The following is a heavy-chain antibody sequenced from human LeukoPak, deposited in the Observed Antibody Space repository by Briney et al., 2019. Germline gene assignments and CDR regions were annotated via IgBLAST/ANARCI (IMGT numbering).Heavy chain of an antibody. CDR3: ARSDGNYFDY. CDR2: IYYSGST. CDR1: GYSISSGYY. Sequence: SETLSLTCTVSGYSISSGYYWGWIRQPPGKGLEWIGYIYYSGSTNYNPSLKSRVTISVDTSKNQFSLKLSSVTAADTAVYYCARSDGNYFDYWGQGTLVTVSS. V-gene: IGHV4-38-2*02. D-gene: IGHD1-14*01. J-gene: IGHJ4*02.